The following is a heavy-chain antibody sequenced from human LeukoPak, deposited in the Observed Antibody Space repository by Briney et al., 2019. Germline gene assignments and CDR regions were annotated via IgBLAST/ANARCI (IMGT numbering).Heavy chain of an antibody. CDR3: AKVPYSDYGSGRPPFMDV. CDR1: GFTYSSYG. CDR2: ICGCGGST. Sequence: GGSLTLPCAASGFTYSSYGMLCARQAPGKALEWVSGICGCGGSTYYADSVKGRFTISRDNSKNTLYMQMNSLRAEDTAIYYCAKVPYSDYGSGRPPFMDVWGQGTTVAVS. D-gene: IGHD3-10*01. V-gene: IGHV3-23*01. J-gene: IGHJ6*02.